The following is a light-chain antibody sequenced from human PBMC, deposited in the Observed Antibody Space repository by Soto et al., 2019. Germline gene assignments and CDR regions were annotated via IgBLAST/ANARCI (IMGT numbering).Light chain of an antibody. J-gene: IGKJ3*01. CDR3: EQRTYWPRSFT. CDR1: QSVSSY. V-gene: IGKV3-11*01. Sequence: EIVLTQSPSTLSLSPGERATISCRASQSVSSYLAWYQQKPGQAPRLLIYDTSKRASGIPARFSGSGSGSAVSLSITSLEPEDFAVYYCEQRTYWPRSFTFGPGTKVDIE. CDR2: DTS.